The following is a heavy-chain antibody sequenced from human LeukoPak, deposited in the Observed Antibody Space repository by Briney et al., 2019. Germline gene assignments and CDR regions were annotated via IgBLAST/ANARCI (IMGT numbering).Heavy chain of an antibody. V-gene: IGHV3-30*04. CDR3: ARDGAIHLWLPDLDY. J-gene: IGHJ4*02. Sequence: GGSLRLPCAASGFTFSSYAMHWVRQAPGKGLEWVAVISYDGSNKYYADSVKGRFTISRDNSKNTLYLQMNSLRAEDTAVYYCARDGAIHLWLPDLDYWGQGTLVTVSS. D-gene: IGHD5-18*01. CDR2: ISYDGSNK. CDR1: GFTFSSYA.